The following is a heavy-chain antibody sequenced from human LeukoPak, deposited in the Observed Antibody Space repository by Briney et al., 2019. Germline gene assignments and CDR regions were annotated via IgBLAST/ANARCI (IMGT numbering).Heavy chain of an antibody. CDR2: ISYDGSNK. Sequence: PGRSLRLSCAASGFTFDGYAMHWVRQAPGKGLEWVAVISYDGSNKYYADSVKGRFTISRDNSKNTLYLQMNSLRAEDTAVYYCAKAFEQWLEYYFDYWGQGTLVTVSS. CDR1: GFTFDGYA. CDR3: AKAFEQWLEYYFDY. D-gene: IGHD6-19*01. V-gene: IGHV3-30*18. J-gene: IGHJ4*02.